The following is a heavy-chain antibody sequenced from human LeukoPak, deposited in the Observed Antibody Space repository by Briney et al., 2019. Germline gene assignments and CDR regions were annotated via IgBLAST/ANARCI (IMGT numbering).Heavy chain of an antibody. D-gene: IGHD3/OR15-3a*01. J-gene: IGHJ4*02. Sequence: PSETLSLTCTVSGDSISSSSSYWGWIRQPPGKGLEWIGSIYYSGSTYYNASLKSRVTISIDTSKNQISLRLTSVTATDTAIYYCARQTGSGLFILPGGQGTLVTVSS. CDR2: IYYSGST. V-gene: IGHV4-39*01. CDR3: ARQTGSGLFILP. CDR1: GDSISSSSSY.